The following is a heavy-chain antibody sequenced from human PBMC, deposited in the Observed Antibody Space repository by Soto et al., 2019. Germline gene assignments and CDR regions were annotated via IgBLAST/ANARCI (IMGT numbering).Heavy chain of an antibody. CDR2: IYYSGST. Sequence: QLQLQESGPGLVKPSETLSLTCTVSGGSISSSSYYWGWIRQPPGKGLEWIGSIYYSGSTYYNPSHKSRVTISVDTSKNQFSLTLSSVTAADTAVYYCARHPTVDSAYYYYYYYMDVWGKGTTVTVSS. D-gene: IGHD4-4*01. J-gene: IGHJ6*03. V-gene: IGHV4-39*01. CDR3: ARHPTVDSAYYYYYYYMDV. CDR1: GGSISSSSYY.